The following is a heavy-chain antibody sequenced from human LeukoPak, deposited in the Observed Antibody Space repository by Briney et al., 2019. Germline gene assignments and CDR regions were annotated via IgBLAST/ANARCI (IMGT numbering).Heavy chain of an antibody. D-gene: IGHD2-2*01. Sequence: GGSLRLSCAASGFTFNTYGMSWVRQAPGKGLEWVSVISGSGGSTYYADSVKGRFTISRDNSKNTLYLLMNSLRAEDTAVYYCAKDKYQLLSAVYYYYMDVWGKGTTVTISS. V-gene: IGHV3-23*01. CDR1: GFTFNTYG. CDR2: ISGSGGST. J-gene: IGHJ6*03. CDR3: AKDKYQLLSAVYYYYMDV.